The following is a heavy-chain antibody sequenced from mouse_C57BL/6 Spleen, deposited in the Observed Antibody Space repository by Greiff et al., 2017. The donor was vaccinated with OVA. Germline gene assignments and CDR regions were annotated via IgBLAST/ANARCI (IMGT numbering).Heavy chain of an antibody. CDR3: ARRDGYPFAY. V-gene: IGHV1-76*01. Sequence: QVQLKQSGAELVRPGASVKLSCKASGYTFTDYYINWVKQRPGQGLEWIARIYPGSGNTYYNEKFKGKATLTAEKSSSTAYMQLSSLTSEDSAVYFCARRDGYPFAYWGQGTLVTVSA. D-gene: IGHD2-3*01. CDR2: IYPGSGNT. J-gene: IGHJ3*01. CDR1: GYTFTDYY.